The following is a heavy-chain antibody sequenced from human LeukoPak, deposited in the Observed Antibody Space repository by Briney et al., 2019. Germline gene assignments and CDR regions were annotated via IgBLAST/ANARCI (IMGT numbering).Heavy chain of an antibody. CDR3: ARLMPGTNLFDY. CDR2: ISSSGSTI. V-gene: IGHV3-11*04. D-gene: IGHD6-13*01. Sequence: PGGSLRLSCAAFGFTFSDYYMNWIRQAPGKGLEWVSYISSSGSTIYYADSVKGRFTISRDNAKNSLYLQMNSLRAEDTAMYYCARLMPGTNLFDYWGQGTLVTVSS. CDR1: GFTFSDYY. J-gene: IGHJ4*02.